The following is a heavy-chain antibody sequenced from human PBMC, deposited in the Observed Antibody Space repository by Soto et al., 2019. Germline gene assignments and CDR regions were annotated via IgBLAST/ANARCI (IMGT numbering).Heavy chain of an antibody. CDR1: GGIFHGYG. J-gene: IGHJ4*02. CDR2: IRFDGSNE. D-gene: IGHD1-7*01. CDR3: AGDGIGGTVYRGYLDY. V-gene: IGHV3-33*01. Sequence: QEQLVESGGGVVQPGTSLRLSCAVPGGIFHGYGMHWVRQAPGKGLEWVAIIRFDGSNEEYADSVKGRFTISRDNSKITLYLQLNTLGAEDTAVYYCAGDGIGGTVYRGYLDYWGQGTVVTDSS.